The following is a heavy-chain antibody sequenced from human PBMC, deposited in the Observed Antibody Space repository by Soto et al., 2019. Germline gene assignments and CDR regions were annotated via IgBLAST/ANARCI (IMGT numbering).Heavy chain of an antibody. CDR1: GSNFDNYG. CDR3: AKDRVGGTFYTPLAF. J-gene: IGHJ4*02. CDR2: ITYDGSFQ. Sequence: QVQLVESGGGVVQPGGSLRLSCQASGSNFDNYGMHWVRQAPGKGLEWVAVITYDGSFQYYADSVKGRFTISRDNSKNMLSLHLNTLKPEDTAVYHCAKDRVGGTFYTPLAFWGQGTLVTVSS. D-gene: IGHD1-7*01. V-gene: IGHV3-30*18.